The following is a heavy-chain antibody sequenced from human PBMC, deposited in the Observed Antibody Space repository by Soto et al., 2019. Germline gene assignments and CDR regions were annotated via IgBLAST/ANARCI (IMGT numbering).Heavy chain of an antibody. CDR1: GGSISSYY. CDR3: ARQQWLAPHI. V-gene: IGHV4-59*08. CDR2: IYYSGST. J-gene: IGHJ3*02. D-gene: IGHD6-19*01. Sequence: PSETLSLTCTVSGGSISSYYWSWIRQPPGKGLEWIGYIYYSGSTNYNPSLKSRVTISVDTSKNQFSLKPSSVTVEDTGIYYCARQQWLAPHIWGQGTMVTVSS.